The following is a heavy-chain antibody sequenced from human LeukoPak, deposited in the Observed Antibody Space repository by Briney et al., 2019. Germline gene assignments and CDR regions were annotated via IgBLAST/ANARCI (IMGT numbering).Heavy chain of an antibody. CDR1: GFTFSSYA. D-gene: IGHD6-13*01. V-gene: IGHV3-23*01. CDR2: ISGSGGST. J-gene: IGHJ6*02. CDR3: AKDDSSYYYYGMDV. Sequence: PGGSLRLSCAASGFTFSSYAMSWVRQAPGKGLEWVSAISGSGGSTYYADSVKGRFTISRDNSKNTLYLQMNSLRAEDTAVYYCAKDDSSYYYYGMDVWGQGTTVTVSS.